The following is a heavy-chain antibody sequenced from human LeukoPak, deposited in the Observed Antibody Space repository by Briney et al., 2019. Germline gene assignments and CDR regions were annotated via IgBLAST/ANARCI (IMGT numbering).Heavy chain of an antibody. CDR3: ARGVGATRIDN. CDR2: IYTSGST. CDR1: GDPIRSGNYY. V-gene: IGHV4-61*02. J-gene: IGHJ4*02. Sequence: SQTQSLPCSVSGDPIRSGNYYGTWIRQPAGKGLEWIGRIYTSGSTSYNPSLKSRVTRSVDTSKNQFSLKLTSVTAADTAVYYYARGVGATRIDNCGQGTLVTVSS. D-gene: IGHD1-26*01.